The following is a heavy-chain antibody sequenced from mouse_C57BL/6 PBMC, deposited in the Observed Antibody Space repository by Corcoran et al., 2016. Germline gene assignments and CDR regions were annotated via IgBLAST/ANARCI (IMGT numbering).Heavy chain of an antibody. D-gene: IGHD1-1*01. CDR3: ASIGSSYVLLDY. Sequence: QVQLQQSGAELMKPGASVKLSCKDTGDTFTGDWIEWVKKRPGHGLEWSGEILPGSGSTNYNEKFKGKATFTSDTSSNTAYMQLSSLTTEDSAIYYCASIGSSYVLLDYWGQGTTLTVSS. J-gene: IGHJ2*01. CDR2: ILPGSGST. V-gene: IGHV1-9*01. CDR1: GDTFTGDW.